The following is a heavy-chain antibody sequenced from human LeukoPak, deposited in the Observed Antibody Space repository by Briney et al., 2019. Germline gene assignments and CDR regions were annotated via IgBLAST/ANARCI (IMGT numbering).Heavy chain of an antibody. Sequence: SETLSPTCTVSGGSISSYYWSWIRQPPGKGLEWIGYIYYSGSTNYNPSLKGRVTISVDTSKNQFSLKLSSVTAADTAVYYCARTSEFWSGYQPFDYWGQGTLVTVSS. D-gene: IGHD3-3*01. J-gene: IGHJ4*02. CDR1: GGSISSYY. V-gene: IGHV4-59*01. CDR3: ARTSEFWSGYQPFDY. CDR2: IYYSGST.